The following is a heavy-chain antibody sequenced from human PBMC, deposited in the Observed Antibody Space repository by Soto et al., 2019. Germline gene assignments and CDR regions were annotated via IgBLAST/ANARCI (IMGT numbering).Heavy chain of an antibody. D-gene: IGHD3-3*01. Sequence: SETLSLTCSVSGGSISSYYWSRIRQPPGKGLEWIGYIYYSGSTNYNPSLKSRVTISVDTSKNQFSLKLSSVTAADTAVYYCASTYYDFWSGYDYWGQGTLVTVSS. V-gene: IGHV4-59*01. CDR1: GGSISSYY. CDR2: IYYSGST. J-gene: IGHJ4*02. CDR3: ASTYYDFWSGYDY.